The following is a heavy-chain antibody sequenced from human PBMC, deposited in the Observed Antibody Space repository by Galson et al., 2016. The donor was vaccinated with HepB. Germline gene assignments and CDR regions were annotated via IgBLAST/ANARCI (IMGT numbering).Heavy chain of an antibody. CDR3: ARERFFYSSGNYHPFDY. CDR1: GYPFSSYG. J-gene: IGHJ4*02. V-gene: IGHV1-18*01. D-gene: IGHD3-16*02. Sequence: SVKVSCKASGYPFSSYGISWVRQAPGQGLEWLGWISAYNGYTNYAQILQGRVTMTTDTSTSTAYMGLRSLRSDDTAVYYCARERFFYSSGNYHPFDYWGQGTLVTVSS. CDR2: ISAYNGYT.